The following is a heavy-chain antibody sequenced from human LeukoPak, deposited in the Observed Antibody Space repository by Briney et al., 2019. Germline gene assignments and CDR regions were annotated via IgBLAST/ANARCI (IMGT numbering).Heavy chain of an antibody. CDR3: ARVIRWLSNYYYYYYMDV. Sequence: SETLSLTCTVSGGSISSSSYYWGWIRQPPGKGLEWIGSIYYSGSTYYNPSLKSRVTISVDTSKNQFSLKLSSVTAADTAVYYCARVIRWLSNYYYYYYMDVWGKGTTVTVSS. V-gene: IGHV4-39*07. CDR1: GGSISSSSYY. D-gene: IGHD5-24*01. CDR2: IYYSGST. J-gene: IGHJ6*03.